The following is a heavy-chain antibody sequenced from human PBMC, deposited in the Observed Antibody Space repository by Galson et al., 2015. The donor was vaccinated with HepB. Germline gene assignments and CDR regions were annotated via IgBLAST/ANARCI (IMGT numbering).Heavy chain of an antibody. CDR3: ARDLSRNYYYMDV. J-gene: IGHJ6*03. D-gene: IGHD5/OR15-5a*01. V-gene: IGHV4-59*01. CDR1: GGSISSYY. Sequence: LSLTCTVSGGSISSYYWSWIRQPPGKGLEWIGYIYYSGSTNYNPSLKSRVTISVDTSKNQFSLKLSSVTAADTAVYYCARDLSRNYYYMDVWGKGTTVTVSS. CDR2: IYYSGST.